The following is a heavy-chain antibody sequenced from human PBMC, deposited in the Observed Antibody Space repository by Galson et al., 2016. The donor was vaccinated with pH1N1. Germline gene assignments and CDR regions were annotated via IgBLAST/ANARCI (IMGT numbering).Heavy chain of an antibody. D-gene: IGHD3-22*01. Sequence: GGGLVQPGRSLRLSCAASGFTFSDYYMTWIRRAPGKGLEWVSYISSSGYTIFYTDSVKGRFTISRDNAKNSLYLQMNTLRAEDTAGYYCVKHDSSGFSYTRRLAYWGQGTLVT. CDR2: ISSSGYTI. J-gene: IGHJ4*02. CDR1: GFTFSDYY. CDR3: VKHDSSGFSYTRRLAY. V-gene: IGHV3-11*01.